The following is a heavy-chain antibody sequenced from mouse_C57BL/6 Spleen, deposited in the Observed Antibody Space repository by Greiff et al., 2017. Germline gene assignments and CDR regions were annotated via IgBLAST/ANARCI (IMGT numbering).Heavy chain of an antibody. CDR3: ASGPLRLFAY. J-gene: IGHJ3*01. CDR2: IDPSDSYT. V-gene: IGHV1-50*01. D-gene: IGHD2-12*01. Sequence: QVQLQQPGAELVKPGASVKLSCKASGYTFTSYWMQWVKQRPGQGLEWIGEIDPSDSYTNYNQKFKGKATLTVDTSSSTAYMQLSSLTSEDSAVYYCASGPLRLFAYWGQGTLVTVSA. CDR1: GYTFTSYW.